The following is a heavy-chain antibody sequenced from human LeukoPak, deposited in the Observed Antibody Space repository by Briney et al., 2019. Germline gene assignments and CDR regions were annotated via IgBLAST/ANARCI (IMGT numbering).Heavy chain of an antibody. Sequence: PSETLSLTCTVSGGSISSSSYYWGWIRQPPGKGLEWIGSIYFSGSTYYNPSLKSRVTISVDTSKNQFSLKLSSVTAADTAVYYCATPREQLVPEYYYYMDVWGKGTTVTVSS. CDR3: ATPREQLVPEYYYYMDV. J-gene: IGHJ6*03. D-gene: IGHD6-6*01. V-gene: IGHV4-39*07. CDR1: GGSISSSSYY. CDR2: IYFSGST.